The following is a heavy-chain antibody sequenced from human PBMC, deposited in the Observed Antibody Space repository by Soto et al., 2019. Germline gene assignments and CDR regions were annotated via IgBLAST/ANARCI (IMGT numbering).Heavy chain of an antibody. CDR3: ARDDNYDFWSGGNYMDV. J-gene: IGHJ6*03. D-gene: IGHD3-3*01. CDR2: ISSSSSTI. Sequence: EVQLVESGGGLVQPGGSLRLSCAASGFTFSSYSMNWVRQAPGKGLEWVSYISSSSSTIYYADSVKGRFTISRDNAKNSLYLQMNSLRAEDTAVYYCARDDNYDFWSGGNYMDVWGKGTTVTVSS. CDR1: GFTFSSYS. V-gene: IGHV3-48*01.